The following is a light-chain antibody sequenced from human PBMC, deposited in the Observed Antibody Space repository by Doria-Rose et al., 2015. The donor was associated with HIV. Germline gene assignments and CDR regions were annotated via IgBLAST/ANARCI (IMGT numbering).Light chain of an antibody. Sequence: VPTQSPESLGMSLGERATLNCKSNQSLLYTSKNYLAWYQQKPGQPPKLLIYWASTRQSGVPARFSGSGSGTDFTLTISSLEAEDVAVYYCQQYYDTPSFGPGTTVDIK. CDR3: QQYYDTPS. J-gene: IGKJ3*01. CDR2: WAS. V-gene: IGKV4-1*01. CDR1: QSLLYTSKNY.